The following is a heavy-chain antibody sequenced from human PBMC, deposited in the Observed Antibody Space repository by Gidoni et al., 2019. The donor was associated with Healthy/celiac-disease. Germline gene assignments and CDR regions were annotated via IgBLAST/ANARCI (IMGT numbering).Heavy chain of an antibody. V-gene: IGHV3-21*01. J-gene: IGHJ3*02. Sequence: EVQLVESGGGLVKPGGSLRLSCAASGFTFSSYSMTWVRQAPGKGLEWVSSISSSSSYIYYADSVKGRFTISRDNAKNSLYLQMNSLRAEDTAVYYCARDRVFGGTAFDIWGQGTMVTVSS. CDR2: ISSSSSYI. CDR1: GFTFSSYS. D-gene: IGHD3-10*01. CDR3: ARDRVFGGTAFDI.